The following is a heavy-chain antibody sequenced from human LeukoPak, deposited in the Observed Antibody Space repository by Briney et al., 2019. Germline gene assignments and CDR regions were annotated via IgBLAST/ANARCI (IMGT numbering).Heavy chain of an antibody. CDR2: ISSRSHYI. CDR3: SGLYNYGMDV. J-gene: IGHJ6*02. CDR1: GFTFSTYS. Sequence: PAGSLRFSCAASGFTFSTYSMNWVRQAPGKGLEWVSSISSRSHYIYYADSVRGRFTISRDNAKNSLDLQMNSLRAEDTAVYYCSGLYNYGMDVWGQGTTVTVSS. V-gene: IGHV3-21*01.